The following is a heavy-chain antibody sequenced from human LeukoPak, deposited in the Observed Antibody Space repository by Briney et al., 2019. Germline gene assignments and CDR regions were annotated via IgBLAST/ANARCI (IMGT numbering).Heavy chain of an antibody. CDR3: AGVTYYYDSSGYYPKTPHYYFDY. D-gene: IGHD3-22*01. CDR2: IIPIFGTA. Sequence: ASVKVSCKASGGTFSSYAISWVRQAPGQGLEWMGGIIPIFGTANYAQKFQGRVTITADESTSTAYMELSSLRSEDTAVYYCAGVTYYYDSSGYYPKTPHYYFDYWGQGTLVTVSS. V-gene: IGHV1-69*13. J-gene: IGHJ4*02. CDR1: GGTFSSYA.